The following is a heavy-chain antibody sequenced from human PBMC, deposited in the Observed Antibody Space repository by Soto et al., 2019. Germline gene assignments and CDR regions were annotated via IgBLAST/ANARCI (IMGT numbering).Heavy chain of an antibody. V-gene: IGHV4-59*01. CDR3: ARESGSNYYYFYALDV. Sequence: SETLSLTCTVSGGSISSYYWSWIRQPPGKGLEWIGYISYSGSTNYNPSLKSRVTISVDTSTNQFSLKLSSVTASDTAVYYCARESGSNYYYFYALDVWGQGPTVTVSS. CDR1: GGSISSYY. CDR2: ISYSGST. J-gene: IGHJ6*02. D-gene: IGHD4-4*01.